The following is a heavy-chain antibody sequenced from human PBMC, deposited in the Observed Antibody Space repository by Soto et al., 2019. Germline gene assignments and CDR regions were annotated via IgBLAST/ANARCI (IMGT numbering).Heavy chain of an antibody. J-gene: IGHJ4*02. CDR1: CGSISSYY. CDR3: AMGRIYHIGIADY. V-gene: IGHV4-59*01. D-gene: IGHD5-12*01. CDR2: IYYSVIT. Sequence: SETLSLTCTVSCGSISSYYWSWIRQPPGNGLYCIGYIYYSVITNXXPSLKSRXXISVDTSKNHXSLKLXSVTAAYTALXYCAMGRIYHIGIADYWAQGTLVTVSS.